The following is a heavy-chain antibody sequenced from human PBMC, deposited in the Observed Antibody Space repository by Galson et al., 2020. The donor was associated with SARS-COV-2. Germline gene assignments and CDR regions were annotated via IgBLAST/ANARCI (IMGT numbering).Heavy chain of an antibody. D-gene: IGHD2-2*01. V-gene: IGHV1-24*01. CDR3: ATAPPYCSSTGCYTNWFDP. J-gene: IGHJ5*01. CDR2: FDPEDGET. Sequence: ASVKVSCKVSGYTLTELSMHWVRQAPGKGLEWMGGFDPEDGETIYAQKFQGRVTMTEDTSTDTAYMELSSLRSEDTAVYYCATAPPYCSSTGCYTNWFDPWGQGTLVTVSS. CDR1: GYTLTELS.